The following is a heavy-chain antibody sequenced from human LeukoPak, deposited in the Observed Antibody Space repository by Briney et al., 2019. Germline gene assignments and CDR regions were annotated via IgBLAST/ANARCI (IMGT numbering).Heavy chain of an antibody. J-gene: IGHJ5*02. CDR1: GGSISSYY. CDR2: IYTSGST. D-gene: IGHD3-9*01. Sequence: SETLSLTCTVSGGSISSYYWGWIRQPAGKGLEWIGRIYTSGSTNYNPSLKSRVTMSVDTSKNQFSLKLSSVTAADTAVYYCARGANILTGYYREAWFDPWGQGTLVTVSS. V-gene: IGHV4-4*07. CDR3: ARGANILTGYYREAWFDP.